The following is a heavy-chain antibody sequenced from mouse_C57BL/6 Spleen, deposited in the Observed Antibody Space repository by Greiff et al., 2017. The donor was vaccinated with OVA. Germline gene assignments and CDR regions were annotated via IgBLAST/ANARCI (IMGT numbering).Heavy chain of an antibody. CDR2: ISDGGSYT. CDR1: GFTFSSYA. V-gene: IGHV5-4*01. D-gene: IGHD4-1*01. Sequence: VQLQQSGGGLVKPGGSLKLSCAASGFTFSSYAMSWVRQTPEKRLEWVATISDGGSYTYYPDNVKGRFTISRDNAKNNLYLQMSHLKSEDTAMYYCARDYGTIGWFAYWGQGTLVTVSA. CDR3: ARDYGTIGWFAY. J-gene: IGHJ3*01.